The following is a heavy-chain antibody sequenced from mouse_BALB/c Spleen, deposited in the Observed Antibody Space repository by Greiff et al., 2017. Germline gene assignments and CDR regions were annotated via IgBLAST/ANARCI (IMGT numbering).Heavy chain of an antibody. V-gene: IGHV1-4*01. J-gene: IGHJ4*01. CDR2: INPSSGYT. CDR3: ARSGRGYYAMDY. D-gene: IGHD3-1*01. Sequence: VKLMESGAELARPGASVKMSCKASGYTFTSYTMHWVKQRPGQGLEWIGYINPSSGYTNYNQKFKDKATLTADKSSSTAYMQLSSLTSEDSAVYYCARSGRGYYAMDYWGQGTSVTVSS. CDR1: GYTFTSYT.